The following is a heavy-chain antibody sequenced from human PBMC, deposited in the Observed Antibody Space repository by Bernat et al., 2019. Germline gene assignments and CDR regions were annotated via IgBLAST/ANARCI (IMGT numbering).Heavy chain of an antibody. Sequence: QVQLVESGGGVVQPGRSLRLSCAASGFTFSSYGMHWVRQAPGKGLEWVAVIWYDGSNKYYADSVKGRFTISRDNSKKTLYLQMNSVRAEDTAVYYCARGYSGKRVGAFDIWGKGTMVTVSS. D-gene: IGHD1-26*01. CDR2: IWYDGSNK. CDR1: GFTFSSYG. CDR3: ARGYSGKRVGAFDI. J-gene: IGHJ3*02. V-gene: IGHV3-33*01.